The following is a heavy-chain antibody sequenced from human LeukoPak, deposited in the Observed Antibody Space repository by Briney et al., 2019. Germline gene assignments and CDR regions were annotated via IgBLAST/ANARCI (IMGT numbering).Heavy chain of an antibody. Sequence: GASVKVSCKASGYTFTSYAMNWVRQAPGQGLEWMGWINTNTGNPTYAQGFTGRFVFSLDTSVSTAYLQISSLKAEDTAVYYCARVPRQAHLYCTNGVCPGPKYFDYWDQGTLVTVSS. J-gene: IGHJ4*02. CDR1: GYTFTSYA. CDR3: ARVPRQAHLYCTNGVCPGPKYFDY. V-gene: IGHV7-4-1*02. CDR2: INTNTGNP. D-gene: IGHD2-8*01.